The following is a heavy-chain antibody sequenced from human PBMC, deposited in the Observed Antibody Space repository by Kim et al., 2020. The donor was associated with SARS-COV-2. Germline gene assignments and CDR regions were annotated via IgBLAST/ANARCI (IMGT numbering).Heavy chain of an antibody. CDR2: INWNGGST. V-gene: IGHV3-20*04. D-gene: IGHD2-15*01. CDR1: GFTFDDYG. CDR3: ARGPGWGVVVVAATPYGMDV. Sequence: GGSLRLSCAASGFTFDDYGMSWVRQAPGKGLEWVSGINWNGGSTGYADSVKGRFTISRDNAKNSLYLQRNSLRAEDTALYYCARGPGWGVVVVAATPYGMDVWGQGTTVTVSS. J-gene: IGHJ6*02.